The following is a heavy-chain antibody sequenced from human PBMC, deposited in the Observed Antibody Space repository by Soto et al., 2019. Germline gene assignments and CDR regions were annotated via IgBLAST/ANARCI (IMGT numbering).Heavy chain of an antibody. Sequence: QVQLQESGPGLVKPSETLSLTCTVSGGDISTYYWTWIRQPAGKGLEWIGRIYSSGSTKYNPSLKSRVTMSLDTSKNQFSLRPSSVTAADTAVYYCARGQRFSDWFDPWGQGTLVTVSS. D-gene: IGHD3-3*01. CDR3: ARGQRFSDWFDP. CDR1: GGDISTYY. V-gene: IGHV4-4*07. J-gene: IGHJ5*02. CDR2: IYSSGST.